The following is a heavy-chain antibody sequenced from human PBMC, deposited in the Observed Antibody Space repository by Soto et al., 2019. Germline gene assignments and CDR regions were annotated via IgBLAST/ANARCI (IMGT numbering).Heavy chain of an antibody. Sequence: LRLSFASSGLTFTDYYISWLRQAPGKGLEWISYISSSGTFTKYADSVEGRFTISRDNAKNSLYLQMNSLRAEDTAVYYCLIAVAGSFAPDYWGQGTLVTVSS. J-gene: IGHJ4*02. V-gene: IGHV3-11*06. CDR3: LIAVAGSFAPDY. CDR2: ISSSGTFT. D-gene: IGHD6-19*01. CDR1: GLTFTDYY.